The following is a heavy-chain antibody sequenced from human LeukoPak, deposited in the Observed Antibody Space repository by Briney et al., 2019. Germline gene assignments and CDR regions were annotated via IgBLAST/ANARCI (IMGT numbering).Heavy chain of an antibody. Sequence: PGGSLRLSCAASGFSFNYASMNWVRQAPGKGLEWVGRIRSKSDGGTTDYAAPVKGRFSISRDDAQNTLYPQMNSLKNEDTAVYYCTTETMAWGQGTLVTGSS. J-gene: IGHJ5*02. CDR1: GFSFNYAS. V-gene: IGHV3-15*01. D-gene: IGHD4/OR15-4a*01. CDR3: TTETMA. CDR2: IRSKSDGGTT.